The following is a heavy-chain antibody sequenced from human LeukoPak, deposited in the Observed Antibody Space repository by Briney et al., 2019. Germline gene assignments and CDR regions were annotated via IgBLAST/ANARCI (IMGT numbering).Heavy chain of an antibody. CDR2: ISSNGGST. CDR1: GFTFSSYA. CDR3: VKDHYGDLDY. J-gene: IGHJ4*02. V-gene: IGHV3-64D*09. Sequence: PGGSLRLSCSASGFTFSSYAMHWVRQAPGKGLEYVLAISSNGGSTYYADSVKGRFTISRDNSKNTLYLQMSSLRAEDTAVYYCVKDHYGDLDYWGQGTLVTVSS. D-gene: IGHD4-17*01.